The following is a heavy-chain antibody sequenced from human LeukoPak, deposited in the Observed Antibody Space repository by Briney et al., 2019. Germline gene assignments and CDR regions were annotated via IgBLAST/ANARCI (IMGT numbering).Heavy chain of an antibody. J-gene: IGHJ6*03. CDR1: GFTFSSYS. Sequence: GGSLRLSCAASGFTFSSYSMNWVRQAPGKGLEWVAIISYDGSNEYYADSVKGRFTISRDNSKNTLYLQMNSLRAEDTAVYYCARDLLYGATISAYYYYYYMDVWGKGTTVTVSS. D-gene: IGHD5-12*01. CDR3: ARDLLYGATISAYYYYYYMDV. CDR2: ISYDGSNE. V-gene: IGHV3-30*03.